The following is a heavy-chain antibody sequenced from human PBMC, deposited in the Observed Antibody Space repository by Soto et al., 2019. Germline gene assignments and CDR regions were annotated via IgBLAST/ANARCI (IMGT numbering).Heavy chain of an antibody. CDR3: ARGAVVPAAPPYFDP. CDR1: GGSISGFY. J-gene: IGHJ5*02. D-gene: IGHD2-15*01. Sequence: SETLSLTCTVSGGSISGFYWNWIRQPPGKGLEWIGYIYYSDSLSYSGNTNYNPSLKSRVTISVDTSKNQFSLKLSSLTAADTAVYYCARGAVVPAAPPYFDPWGQGTLVTVSS. V-gene: IGHV4-59*01. CDR2: IYYSDSLSYSGNT.